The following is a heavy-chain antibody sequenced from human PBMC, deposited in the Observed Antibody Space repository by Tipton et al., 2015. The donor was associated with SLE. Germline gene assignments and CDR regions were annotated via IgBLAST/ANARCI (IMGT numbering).Heavy chain of an antibody. D-gene: IGHD2-15*01. V-gene: IGHV4-31*03. Sequence: TLSLTCTVSSGTVSSGSYYWSWIRQHPGKGMEWIGYVFSSGTTYYNPSLQSRLSMSLDTSKNQLSLQLSSFTSADTAVYYCARKTAYCSGADCYIDAFDIWGQGTMVIVSS. CDR1: SGTVSSGSYY. CDR3: ARKTAYCSGADCYIDAFDI. J-gene: IGHJ3*02. CDR2: VFSSGTT.